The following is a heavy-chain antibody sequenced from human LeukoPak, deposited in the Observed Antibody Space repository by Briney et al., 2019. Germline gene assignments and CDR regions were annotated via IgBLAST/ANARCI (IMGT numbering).Heavy chain of an antibody. CDR1: GFTFSSYS. J-gene: IGHJ6*02. Sequence: GGSLRLSCAASGFTFSSYSMNWVRQAPGKGLEWVSSISSSSSYIYYADSVKGQFTISRDNAKNSLYLQMNSLRAEDTAVYYCARGDSSGWYGGYYYYYGMDVWGQGTTVTVSS. CDR3: ARGDSSGWYGGYYYYYGMDV. CDR2: ISSSSSYI. V-gene: IGHV3-21*01. D-gene: IGHD6-19*01.